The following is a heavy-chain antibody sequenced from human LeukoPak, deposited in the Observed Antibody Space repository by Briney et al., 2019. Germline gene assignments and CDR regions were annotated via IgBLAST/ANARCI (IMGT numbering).Heavy chain of an antibody. D-gene: IGHD2-15*01. CDR2: ISNTGQST. CDR1: GFTFTTYA. V-gene: IGHV3-23*01. Sequence: GGSLRLSCAASGFTFTTYAMTWVRQAPGKGLEWLSAISNTGQSTYYADSMEGRFTISRDNFKSTLYLQMNSLRADDTAVYYCAKDPKDIVVVVAAISNFDYWGQGTLVTVSS. CDR3: AKDPKDIVVVVAAISNFDY. J-gene: IGHJ4*02.